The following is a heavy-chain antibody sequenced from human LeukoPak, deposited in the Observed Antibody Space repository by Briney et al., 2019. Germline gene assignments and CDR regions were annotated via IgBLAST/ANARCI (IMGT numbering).Heavy chain of an antibody. Sequence: ASVKVSCKASGYTFTNYGISWVRQSPGQGLEWRGWISTYNGDTNYAQKLQGRVTMTTDTPTSTASMELRSLRSDDTAVYYCARERGYDSSGYYHDAFDVWGQGTMVTVSS. V-gene: IGHV1-18*01. J-gene: IGHJ3*01. CDR1: GYTFTNYG. CDR2: ISTYNGDT. D-gene: IGHD3-22*01. CDR3: ARERGYDSSGYYHDAFDV.